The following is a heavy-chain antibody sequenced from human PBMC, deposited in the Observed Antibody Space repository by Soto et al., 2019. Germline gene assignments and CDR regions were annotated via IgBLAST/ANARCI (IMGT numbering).Heavy chain of an antibody. D-gene: IGHD6-13*01. Sequence: ASVKVSCKASGYTFTSYGISWVRQAPGQGLEWMGWISAYNGNTNYAQKLQGRVTMTTDTSTSTAYMELRSLRSDDTAVYYCARVEQQLVRSWFGYYYGMDVWGQGTTVTVSS. J-gene: IGHJ6*02. CDR3: ARVEQQLVRSWFGYYYGMDV. CDR2: ISAYNGNT. V-gene: IGHV1-18*01. CDR1: GYTFTSYG.